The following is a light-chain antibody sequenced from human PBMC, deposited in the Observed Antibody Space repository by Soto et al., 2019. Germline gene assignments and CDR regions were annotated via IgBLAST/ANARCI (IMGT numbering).Light chain of an antibody. CDR1: SGDIDYNR. V-gene: IGLV2-14*01. J-gene: IGLJ3*02. Sequence: QSVLTQPASVTGSPGQSITISCTGFSGDIDYNRVSWYQQYSGTAPKLIISEVTNRPSGVSGRFSGSRSGNTASLTISGLQRDDEADYYCSSYTVRRSWVFGGGTTLTVL. CDR2: EVT. CDR3: SSYTVRRSWV.